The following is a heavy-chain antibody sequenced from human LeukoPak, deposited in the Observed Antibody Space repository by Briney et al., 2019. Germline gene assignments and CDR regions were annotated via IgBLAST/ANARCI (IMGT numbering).Heavy chain of an antibody. J-gene: IGHJ4*02. V-gene: IGHV3-23*01. D-gene: IGHD2-2*01. CDR1: GFTVSSNY. CDR3: AKDPGVVPAHYFDY. CDR2: ISGSGGST. Sequence: GGSLRLSCAASGFTVSSNYMSWVRQAPGKGLEWVSAISGSGGSTYYADSVKGRFTISRDNSKNTLYLQMNSLRAEDTAVYYCAKDPGVVPAHYFDYWGQGTLVTVSS.